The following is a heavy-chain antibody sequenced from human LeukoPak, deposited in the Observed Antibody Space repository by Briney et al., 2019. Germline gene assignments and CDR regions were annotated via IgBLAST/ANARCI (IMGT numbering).Heavy chain of an antibody. CDR2: IYSSGST. D-gene: IGHD1-26*01. CDR3: AKSGGYGLIDY. Sequence: SETLPLTCTVSGASISGSGYYWGWIRQPPGKGLEWIGSIYSSGSTYYNASLQSRVTISIETSKNQISLRLNSVTAADTAMYYCAKSGGYGLIDYWGQGTLVTVSS. J-gene: IGHJ4*02. CDR1: GASISGSGYY. V-gene: IGHV4-39*01.